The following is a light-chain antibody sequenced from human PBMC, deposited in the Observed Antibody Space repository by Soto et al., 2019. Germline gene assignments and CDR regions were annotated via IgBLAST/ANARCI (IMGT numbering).Light chain of an antibody. J-gene: IGLJ1*01. V-gene: IGLV1-40*01. CDR3: FSFTTTSTHV. CDR2: EVN. Sequence: QSVLTQPPSVSGAPGQRVTISCTGSSSSIGAGYDVHWYQQLSRDPKLMISEVNNRPSGVSNRFSGSKSGNTAYLTISGLQVEDEAEYFCFSFTTTSTHVFGTGTKVTVL. CDR1: SSSIGAGYD.